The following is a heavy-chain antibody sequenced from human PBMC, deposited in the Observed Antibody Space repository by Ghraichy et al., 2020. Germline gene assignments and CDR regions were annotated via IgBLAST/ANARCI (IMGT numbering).Heavy chain of an antibody. CDR2: IYSGGNT. CDR3: ASKYYYGSGTQNWFDP. V-gene: IGHV3-53*01. D-gene: IGHD3-10*01. CDR1: GFTVSSNY. Sequence: GGSLRLSCAASGFTVSSNYMSWVRQAPGKGLEWVSVIYSGGNTYYADSVKGRFTISRDNSKNTLYLQMNSLRAEDTAVYYCASKYYYGSGTQNWFDPWGQGTLVTVSS. J-gene: IGHJ5*02.